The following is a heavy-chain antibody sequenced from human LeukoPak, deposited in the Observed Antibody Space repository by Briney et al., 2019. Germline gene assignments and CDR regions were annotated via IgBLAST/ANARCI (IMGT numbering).Heavy chain of an antibody. CDR1: GFTFSSYW. Sequence: AGGSLRRSCAASGFTFSSYWMSWVRQAPGKGLEWVANIKQDGSEKYYVDSVKGRFTISRDNAKNSLYLQMNSLRAEDTAVYYCAFDCSGGSCYINWGQGTLVTVSS. CDR2: IKQDGSEK. CDR3: AFDCSGGSCYIN. J-gene: IGHJ4*02. D-gene: IGHD2-15*01. V-gene: IGHV3-7*03.